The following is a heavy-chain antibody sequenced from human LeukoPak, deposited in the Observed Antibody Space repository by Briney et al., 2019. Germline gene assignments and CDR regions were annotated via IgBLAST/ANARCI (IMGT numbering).Heavy chain of an antibody. Sequence: SETLSLTCTVSGVSISSYYWSWLRQPPGKGLEWIGYIYYSGSTNYNPSLKSRVTISVDTSKNQFSLKLSSVTAADTAVYYCARAWGDSSGYYLDWFDPWGQGTLVTVSS. CDR1: GVSISSYY. CDR3: ARAWGDSSGYYLDWFDP. V-gene: IGHV4-59*01. CDR2: IYYSGST. J-gene: IGHJ5*02. D-gene: IGHD3-22*01.